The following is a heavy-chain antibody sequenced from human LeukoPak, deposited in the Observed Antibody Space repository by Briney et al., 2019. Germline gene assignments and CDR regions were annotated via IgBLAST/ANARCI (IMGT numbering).Heavy chain of an antibody. CDR3: ARSKADKSVVVKGMAFDY. D-gene: IGHD3-22*01. V-gene: IGHV4-34*01. CDR2: INHSGST. CDR1: GGSFSGDY. J-gene: IGHJ4*02. Sequence: PSETLSLTCAVYGGSFSGDYWSWIRQPPGKGLEWIGEINHSGSTNYNPSLKSRVTISVDTSKNQFSLKLSSVTAADTAVYYCARSKADKSVVVKGMAFDYWGQGTLVTVAS.